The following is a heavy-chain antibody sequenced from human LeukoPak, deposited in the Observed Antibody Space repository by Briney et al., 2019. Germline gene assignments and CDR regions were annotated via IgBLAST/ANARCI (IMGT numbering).Heavy chain of an antibody. CDR1: GGSISSSYY. CDR2: IYTSGST. Sequence: SETLSLTCTVSGGSISSSYYWSWIRQPAGKGLEWIGRIYTSGSTNYNPSLKSRVTISVDTSKNQLSLKLSSVTAADTAVYYCARAGDSAVDWFDPWGQGTLVTVSS. D-gene: IGHD3-16*01. J-gene: IGHJ5*02. V-gene: IGHV4-4*07. CDR3: ARAGDSAVDWFDP.